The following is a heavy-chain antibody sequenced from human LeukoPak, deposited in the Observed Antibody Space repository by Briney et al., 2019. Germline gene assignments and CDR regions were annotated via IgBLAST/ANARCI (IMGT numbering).Heavy chain of an antibody. CDR2: IIAIFGTA. D-gene: IGHD1-20*01. Sequence: SVKVSCKASGGILNSYAISWVRQAPGQGLEWMGGIIAIFGTANYAQKFQGRVTITTDESTSTAYMELSSLRSEDTAVYYCARGPAYNWNPGDWFDPWGQGTLVTDSS. J-gene: IGHJ5*02. CDR3: ARGPAYNWNPGDWFDP. CDR1: GGILNSYA. V-gene: IGHV1-69*05.